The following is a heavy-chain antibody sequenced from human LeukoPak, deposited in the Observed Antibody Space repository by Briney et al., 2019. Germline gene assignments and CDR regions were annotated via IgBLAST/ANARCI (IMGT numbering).Heavy chain of an antibody. CDR1: GGSFSGYY. J-gene: IGHJ4*02. CDR2: INHSGST. D-gene: IGHD6-13*01. V-gene: IGHV4-34*01. Sequence: SETLSLNCAVYGGSFSGYYWSWIRQPPGKGLEWIGEINHSGSTNYNPSLKSRVTISVDTSKNQFSLKLSSVTAADTAVYYCARDSSWAFDYWGEGTLVTVSS. CDR3: ARDSSWAFDY.